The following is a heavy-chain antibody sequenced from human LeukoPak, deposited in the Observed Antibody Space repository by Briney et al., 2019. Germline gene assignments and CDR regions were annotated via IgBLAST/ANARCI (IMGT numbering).Heavy chain of an antibody. J-gene: IGHJ4*02. D-gene: IGHD4-23*01. V-gene: IGHV1-18*01. CDR2: ISPYNGNT. CDR3: AGLGYGANFIHY. CDR1: GYTYTNYG. Sequence: ASVKVSCKASGYTYTNYGISWVRQAPGQGLEWMGWISPYNGNTHYAQKFQGRVTMTTDTSTSTVYMELRSLRSDDTAVCYCAGLGYGANFIHYWGQGTLVTVSS.